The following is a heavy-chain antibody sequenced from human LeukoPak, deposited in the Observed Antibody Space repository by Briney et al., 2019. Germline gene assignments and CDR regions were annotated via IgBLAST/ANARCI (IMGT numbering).Heavy chain of an antibody. Sequence: GASVKVSCKASGNTFTNNGISWVRQAPGQGLEWMGWISGYNGNTNYAQKFQGRVTMTTDTSTSTAYMELRSLRSDDTAVYYCARYNPQTRGFDYWGQGTLVTVSS. CDR1: GNTFTNNG. D-gene: IGHD3-10*01. CDR2: ISGYNGNT. J-gene: IGHJ4*02. V-gene: IGHV1-18*01. CDR3: ARYNPQTRGFDY.